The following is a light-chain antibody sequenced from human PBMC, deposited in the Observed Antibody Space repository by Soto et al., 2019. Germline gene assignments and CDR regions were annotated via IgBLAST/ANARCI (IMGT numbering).Light chain of an antibody. J-gene: IGKJ1*01. Sequence: IQLTQSPSSLSVSVGDRVTITCRASQGISSYLAWYQQKPGKAPRLLIYAASTLQSGVPSRFSGSGSGTDFTLTISSLQPEDFAIYYCQQLNSHPRTFGQGTKVEIK. CDR2: AAS. CDR3: QQLNSHPRT. CDR1: QGISSY. V-gene: IGKV1-9*01.